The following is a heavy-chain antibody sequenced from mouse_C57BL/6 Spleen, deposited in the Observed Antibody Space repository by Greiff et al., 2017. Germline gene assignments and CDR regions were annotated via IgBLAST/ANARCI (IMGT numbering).Heavy chain of an antibody. CDR3: TRNSLYYAMDY. J-gene: IGHJ4*01. CDR2: IRNKANNHAT. CDR1: GFTFSDAW. Sequence: EVQGVESGGGLVQPGGSMKLSCAASGFTFSDAWMDWVRQSPEKGLEWVAEIRNKANNHATYYAESVKGRFTISRDDSKSSVYLQMNSLRAEDTGIYYCTRNSLYYAMDYWGQGTSVTVSS. V-gene: IGHV6-6*01.